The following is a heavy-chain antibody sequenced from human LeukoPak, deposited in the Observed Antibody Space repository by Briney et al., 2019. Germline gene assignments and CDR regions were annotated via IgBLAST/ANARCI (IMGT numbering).Heavy chain of an antibody. CDR3: ARVPPGNYYYYMDV. J-gene: IGHJ6*03. V-gene: IGHV4-39*07. CDR1: GGSISSSSYY. CDR2: IYYSGST. Sequence: PSETLSLTCTVSGGSISSSSYYWGWIRQPPGKGLEWIGSIYYSGSTNYNPSLKSRVTISVDTSKNQFSLKLSSVTAADTAVYYCARVPPGNYYYYMDVWGKGTTVTVSS.